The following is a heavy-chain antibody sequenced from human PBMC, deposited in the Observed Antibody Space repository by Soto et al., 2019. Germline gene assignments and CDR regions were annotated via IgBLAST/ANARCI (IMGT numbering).Heavy chain of an antibody. D-gene: IGHD5-18*01. J-gene: IGHJ4*02. CDR2: FIAMLGTP. CDR3: ARGAMAKFEY. Sequence: SAKLSCEACGGTLGSNGVAWVRQAPGQGLEWMGGFIAMLGTPTYAKKVQGRATITADESLTSSYLELRSLRSEDTAVYFCARGAMAKFEYWGQGTVVTVSS. V-gene: IGHV1-69*13. CDR1: GGTLGSNG.